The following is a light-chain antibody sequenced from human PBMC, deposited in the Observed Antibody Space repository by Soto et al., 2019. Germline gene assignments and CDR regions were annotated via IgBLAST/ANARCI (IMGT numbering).Light chain of an antibody. V-gene: IGKV1-5*01. J-gene: IGKJ4*01. CDR2: DAS. CDR1: QSISHW. Sequence: GDRVTITCRANQSISHWLAWYQQRPGKAPNVLIYDASSLQSGVPSRFSGSGYGREFTLSISNLQPDDLAPYYCQQYNSSPLTFGGGTKVEIK. CDR3: QQYNSSPLT.